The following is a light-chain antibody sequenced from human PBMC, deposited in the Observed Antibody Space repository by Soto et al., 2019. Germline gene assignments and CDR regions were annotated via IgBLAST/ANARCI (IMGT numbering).Light chain of an antibody. CDR3: QQSYSTPTWT. Sequence: DIHMTQAPASVSASVVDGVSITCQASQSISSYLNWYQQKPGKAPKLLIYAASSLQSGVPSRFSGSGSGTDFTLTISSLQPEDFATYYCQQSYSTPTWTFGQGTKVDNK. V-gene: IGKV1-39*01. CDR1: QSISSY. CDR2: AAS. J-gene: IGKJ1*01.